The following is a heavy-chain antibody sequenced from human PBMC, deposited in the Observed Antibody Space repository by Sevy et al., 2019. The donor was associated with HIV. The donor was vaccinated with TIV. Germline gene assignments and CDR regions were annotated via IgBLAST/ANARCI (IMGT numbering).Heavy chain of an antibody. Sequence: GGSLRLSCAASGFTVSSNYMSWVRQAPGKGLEWVSVIYSGGSTYYADSVKGRFTISRDNCKNTLYLQMNSLRAEDTAVYYCARDLSGVRGVITYNWFDPWGQGTLVTVSS. CDR2: IYSGGST. CDR3: ARDLSGVRGVITYNWFDP. CDR1: GFTVSSNY. J-gene: IGHJ5*02. D-gene: IGHD3-10*01. V-gene: IGHV3-53*01.